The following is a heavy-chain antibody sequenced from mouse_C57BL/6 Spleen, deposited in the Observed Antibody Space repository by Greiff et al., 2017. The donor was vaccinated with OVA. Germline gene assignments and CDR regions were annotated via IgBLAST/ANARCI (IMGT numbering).Heavy chain of an antibody. CDR2: IHPNSGST. V-gene: IGHV1-64*01. Sequence: QVQLKQPGAELVKPGASVKLSCKASGYTFTSYWMHWVKQRPGQGLEWIGMIHPNSGSTNYNEKFKSKATLTVDKSSSTAYMQLSSLTSEDSAVYYCAGYSNFYYAMDYWGQGTSVTVSS. CDR1: GYTFTSYW. J-gene: IGHJ4*01. CDR3: AGYSNFYYAMDY. D-gene: IGHD2-5*01.